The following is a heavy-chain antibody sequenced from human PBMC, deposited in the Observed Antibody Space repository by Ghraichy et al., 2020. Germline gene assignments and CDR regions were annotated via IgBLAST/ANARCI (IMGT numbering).Heavy chain of an antibody. D-gene: IGHD2-21*01. CDR2: LQTTGRT. Sequence: SETLSLTCTVSGGSINSYHWNWIRQPAGKGLEWIGRLQTTGRTDHNPSLTSRVTMSVDTSKNQFSLRLSLVTAADTAVYYCAGSRLAGGAVDYWGQGTLVTGSS. J-gene: IGHJ4*02. V-gene: IGHV4-4*07. CDR1: GGSINSYH. CDR3: AGSRLAGGAVDY.